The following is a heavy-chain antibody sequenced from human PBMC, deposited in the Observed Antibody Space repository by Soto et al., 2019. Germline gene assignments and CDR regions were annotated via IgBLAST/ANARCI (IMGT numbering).Heavy chain of an antibody. CDR2: ASYDGSYK. V-gene: IGHV3-30*18. D-gene: IGHD5-12*01. CDR1: GFTFSSFG. CDR3: AKERCVLAATPDFDY. Sequence: QVQLVESGGGVVQPGRSLRLSCAASGFTFSSFGMHWVRQAPGKGLEWVAVASYDGSYKYYADSVKGRFTISRENSKNPRSLQMNSLTAEDTAVYYCAKERCVLAATPDFDYWGQGTLVTVSS. J-gene: IGHJ4*02.